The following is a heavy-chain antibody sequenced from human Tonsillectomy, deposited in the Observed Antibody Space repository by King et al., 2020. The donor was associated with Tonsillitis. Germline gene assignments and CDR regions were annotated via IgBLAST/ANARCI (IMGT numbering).Heavy chain of an antibody. V-gene: IGHV3-21*01. CDR3: ARDCSGGSCYPYYYGMDV. Sequence: VQLVESGGGLVKXGGSLRLSCAASGFTFSSYSMNWVRQSPGKGLEWVSSISSSSSYIYYADSVKGRFAISRDNAKHSLYLQMNSLRAEDTAVYYCARDCSGGSCYPYYYGMDVWGQGTTVTVSS. J-gene: IGHJ6*02. CDR2: ISSSSSYI. D-gene: IGHD2-15*01. CDR1: GFTFSSYS.